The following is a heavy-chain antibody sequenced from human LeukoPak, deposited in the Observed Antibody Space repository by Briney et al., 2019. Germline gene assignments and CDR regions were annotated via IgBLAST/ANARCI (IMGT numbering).Heavy chain of an antibody. J-gene: IGHJ3*02. D-gene: IGHD3-22*01. CDR2: ISSSSSYI. V-gene: IGHV3-21*04. Sequence: GGSLRLSCAASGFTFSSYSMNWVRQAPGKGLEWVSSISSSSSYIYYADSVKGRFTISRDNSKNTLYLQMNSLRAEDTAVYYCAKEINYYDSSGSDAFDIWGQGTMVTVSS. CDR3: AKEINYYDSSGSDAFDI. CDR1: GFTFSSYS.